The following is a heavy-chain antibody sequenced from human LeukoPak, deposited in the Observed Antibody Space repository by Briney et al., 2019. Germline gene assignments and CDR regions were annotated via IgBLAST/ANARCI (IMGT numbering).Heavy chain of an antibody. CDR1: GFTFDDYG. V-gene: IGHV3-20*04. D-gene: IGHD6-13*01. J-gene: IGHJ4*02. Sequence: GGSLRLSCAASGFTFDDYGMSRVRQAPGKGLEWVSGINWNGGSTGYADSVKGRFTISRDNAKNSLYLQMNSLRAEDTALYYCAREGIAAAGYYFDYWGQGTLVTVSS. CDR3: AREGIAAAGYYFDY. CDR2: INWNGGST.